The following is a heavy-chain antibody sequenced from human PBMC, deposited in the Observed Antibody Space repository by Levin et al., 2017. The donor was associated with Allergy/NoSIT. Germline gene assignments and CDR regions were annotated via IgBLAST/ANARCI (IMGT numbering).Heavy chain of an antibody. CDR2: IKTDGSAK. Sequence: PVASVKVSCAASGFTFSTYWMSWVRQAPGKGLEWVANIKTDGSAKFYVDSVKGRFTISRDNAKSSLYLQMNSLRAEDTAVYYCSRAEDYWGQGTLVTVSS. V-gene: IGHV3-7*01. CDR3: SRAEDY. J-gene: IGHJ4*02. CDR1: GFTFSTYW.